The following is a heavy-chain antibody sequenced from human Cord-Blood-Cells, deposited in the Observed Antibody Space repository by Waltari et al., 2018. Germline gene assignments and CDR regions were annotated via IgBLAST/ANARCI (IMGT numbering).Heavy chain of an antibody. CDR1: GYSIISGYY. CDR2: IYHSGST. V-gene: IGHV4-38-2*01. Sequence: QVQLQESGPGLVKPSETLSLTCAVSGYSIISGYYWGWIRQPPGKGLEWIGSIYHSGSTYYNPSLKSRVTISVDTSKNQFSLKLSSVTAADTAVYYCARYSGGFDYWGQGTLVTVSS. J-gene: IGHJ4*02. CDR3: ARYSGGFDY. D-gene: IGHD3-16*01.